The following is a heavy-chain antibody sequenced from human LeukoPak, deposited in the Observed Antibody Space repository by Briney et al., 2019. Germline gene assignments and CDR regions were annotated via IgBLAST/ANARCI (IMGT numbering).Heavy chain of an antibody. V-gene: IGHV4-59*01. CDR1: RGSISSYY. J-gene: IGHJ4*02. D-gene: IGHD6-19*01. CDR2: VYDSGSTRST. CDR3: ASSPLISSGWLGHDY. Sequence: SETLSLTCSVSRGSISSYYWSWIRQPPGKGLEWIGYVYDSGSTRSTNYNPSLNSRVTISVDTSKNQFSLKLNSVTAADTAVYYCASSPLISSGWLGHDYWGQGILVTVSS.